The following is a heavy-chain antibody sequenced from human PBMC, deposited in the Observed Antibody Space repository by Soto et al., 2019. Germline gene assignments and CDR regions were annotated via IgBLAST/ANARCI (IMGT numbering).Heavy chain of an antibody. CDR1: GYTFTSYG. Sequence: ASVKVSCKASGYTFTSYGISWVRQAPGQGLEWMGWINAYNGNTNYSQKLQGRVTITTDTSTSTAYMELSSLRSEDTAVYYCAREVRYDSSGYYYFWFDPWGQGTLVTVSS. V-gene: IGHV1-18*01. D-gene: IGHD3-22*01. CDR3: AREVRYDSSGYYYFWFDP. J-gene: IGHJ5*02. CDR2: INAYNGNT.